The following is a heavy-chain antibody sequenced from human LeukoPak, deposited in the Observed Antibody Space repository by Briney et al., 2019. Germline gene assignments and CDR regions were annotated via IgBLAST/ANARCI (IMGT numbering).Heavy chain of an antibody. CDR2: ISSSSSYI. CDR3: ARGWASEAFDY. D-gene: IGHD3-16*01. CDR1: GFTFDDYA. V-gene: IGHV3-21*01. Sequence: GGSLRLSCAASGFTFDDYAMHWVRQAPGKGLEWVSSISSSSSYIYYADSVKGRFTISRDNAKNSLYLQMDSLRAEDTAVYYCARGWASEAFDYWGQGTLVTVSS. J-gene: IGHJ4*02.